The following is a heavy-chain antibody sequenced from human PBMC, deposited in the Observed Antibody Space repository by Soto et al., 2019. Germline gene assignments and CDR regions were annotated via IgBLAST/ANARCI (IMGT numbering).Heavy chain of an antibody. D-gene: IGHD1-26*01. J-gene: IGHJ6*02. CDR3: ARTRSAWSDFHYYSLDV. CDR2: ISASGYST. Sequence: EVQLLESGGGLVQPGESLRLSCAASGFTFSDYAMGWVRQAPGKGLEWVSSISASGYSTYYADSVKGRFTISRDNSNSALYVQMNSLTGEDTAVYYCARTRSAWSDFHYYSLDVWGQGTTVTVSS. CDR1: GFTFSDYA. V-gene: IGHV3-23*01.